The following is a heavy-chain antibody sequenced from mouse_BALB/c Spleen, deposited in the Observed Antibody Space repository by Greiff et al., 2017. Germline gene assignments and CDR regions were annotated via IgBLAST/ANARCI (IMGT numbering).Heavy chain of an antibody. J-gene: IGHJ3*01. CDR2: IYPGGGYT. Sequence: QVQLQQSGAELVRPGTSVKISCKASGYTFTNYWLGWVKQRPGHGLEWIGDIYPGGGYTNYNEKFKGKATLTADTSSSTAYMQLSSLTSEDSAVYFCARFDYGYGFVYWGQGTLVTVSA. D-gene: IGHD1-2*01. CDR1: GYTFTNYW. V-gene: IGHV1-63*02. CDR3: ARFDYGYGFVY.